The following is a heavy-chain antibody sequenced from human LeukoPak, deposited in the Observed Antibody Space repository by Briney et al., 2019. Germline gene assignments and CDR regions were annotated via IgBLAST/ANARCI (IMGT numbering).Heavy chain of an antibody. CDR1: GFTFNIYA. CDR3: ARTMYITGSSDFDY. CDR2: ISYDGSKT. D-gene: IGHD1-26*01. J-gene: IGHJ4*02. Sequence: PGGSLRLSCAASGFTFNIYAMHWVRQAPGKGLEWVAVISYDGSKTYYADSVKGRFTISRDNSKNTLYLQMNSLRAEDTALYCCARTMYITGSSDFDYWGQGTLVTVSS. V-gene: IGHV3-30-3*01.